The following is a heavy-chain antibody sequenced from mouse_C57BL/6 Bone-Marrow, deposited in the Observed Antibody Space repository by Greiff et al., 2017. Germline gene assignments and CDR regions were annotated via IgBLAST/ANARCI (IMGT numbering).Heavy chain of an antibody. CDR3: AREDGAWFAY. Sequence: EVNLVESGGGLGKPGGSLKLSGAASGFTFSSYAMYWVRQPPEKRLEWVATISDGGSYTYYPDNVKGRFTISRDNAKNNLYLQMSHLKSEDTAMYYGAREDGAWFAYWGQGTLVTVSA. D-gene: IGHD2-3*01. CDR2: ISDGGSYT. CDR1: GFTFSSYA. J-gene: IGHJ3*01. V-gene: IGHV5-4*01.